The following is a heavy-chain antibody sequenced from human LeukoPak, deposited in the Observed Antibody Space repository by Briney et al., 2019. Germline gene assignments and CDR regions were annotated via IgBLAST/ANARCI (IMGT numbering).Heavy chain of an antibody. CDR2: IYYSGST. V-gene: IGHV4-39*07. CDR3: ARDFFAGTIYYYYYYMDV. D-gene: IGHD1-7*01. CDR1: GGSISSSSYY. J-gene: IGHJ6*03. Sequence: SETLSLTCTVSGGSISSSSYYWGWIRQPPGKGLEWIGSIYYSGSTYYNPSLKSRVTMSVDTSKNQFSLKLSSVTAADTAVYYCARDFFAGTIYYYYYYMDVWGKGTTVTVSS.